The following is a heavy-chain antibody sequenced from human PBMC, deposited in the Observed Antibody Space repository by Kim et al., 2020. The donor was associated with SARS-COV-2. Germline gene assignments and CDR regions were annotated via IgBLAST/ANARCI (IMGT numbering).Heavy chain of an antibody. J-gene: IGHJ6*02. D-gene: IGHD3-10*01. CDR2: VSHDGTQK. V-gene: IGHV3-30*03. CDR1: GFTFSSYD. CDR3: ARVGPMIGGIIVNYYAMDV. Sequence: GGSLRLSCTASGFTFSSYDIHWVRQAPGKGLEWVALVSHDGTQKSHADSVKRRFTISRDNSKKTLYLQMNSLRHEDTAVYYCARVGPMIGGIIVNYYAMDVWGHGTTVTVSS.